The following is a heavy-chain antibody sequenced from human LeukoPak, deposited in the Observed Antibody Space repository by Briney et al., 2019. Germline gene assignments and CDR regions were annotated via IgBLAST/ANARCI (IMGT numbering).Heavy chain of an antibody. CDR2: IKSKTDGATT. CDR3: TTLFRQRYCSGGSCYPPTQYYYMDV. Sequence: GGSLRLSCAASGFTFGNAWMTWVRQAPGKGLEWVGRIKSKTDGATTDYAAPVKGRFTISRDDSENTLYLQMNSLKTEDTAVFYCTTLFRQRYCSGGSCYPPTQYYYMDVWGKGTTVTVSS. J-gene: IGHJ6*03. D-gene: IGHD2-15*01. CDR1: GFTFGNAW. V-gene: IGHV3-15*01.